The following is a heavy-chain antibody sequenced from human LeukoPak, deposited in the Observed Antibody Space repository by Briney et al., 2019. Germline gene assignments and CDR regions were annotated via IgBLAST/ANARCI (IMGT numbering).Heavy chain of an antibody. V-gene: IGHV3-30*03. CDR2: ISYDGNNK. Sequence: GGSLRLSCAASGFTFSSYGMHWVRQAPGKGLEWVAVISYDGNNKYYADSVKGRFTISRDNSKNTLYLQMNSLRAEDTAVYYCAREDIVVVPAFVNYGMDVWGQGTTVTVSS. D-gene: IGHD2-2*01. J-gene: IGHJ6*02. CDR1: GFTFSSYG. CDR3: AREDIVVVPAFVNYGMDV.